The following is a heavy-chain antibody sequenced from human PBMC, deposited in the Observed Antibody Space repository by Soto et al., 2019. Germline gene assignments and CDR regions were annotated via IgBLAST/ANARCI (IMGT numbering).Heavy chain of an antibody. Sequence: EVQLVESGGGLVLPGGSLRLSCAASGFTFSSYWMTWVRQAPGKGLEWVANIRQDGGQIDYVDSVKGRFTISRDNAKNSLYLQMNSLRAEDTAVYYCARWTVSANNWFDPWGQGTLVTVSS. D-gene: IGHD2-8*01. CDR3: ARWTVSANNWFDP. CDR1: GFTFSSYW. J-gene: IGHJ5*02. CDR2: IRQDGGQI. V-gene: IGHV3-7*05.